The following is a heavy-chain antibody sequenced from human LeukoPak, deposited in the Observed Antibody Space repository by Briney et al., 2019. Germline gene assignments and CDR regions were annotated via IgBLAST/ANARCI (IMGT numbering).Heavy chain of an antibody. V-gene: IGHV4-61*08. D-gene: IGHD1-1*01. CDR2: IYDSEGT. Sequence: PSETLSLTCTVSGVSISNAGYLWSWIRQPPGKGLEYIGYIYDSEGTNYNPSLKSRVTMSVDTSKNQFSLKLSSVTAADTAVYYCAAISTTGTTYINYWGQGTLVTVSS. CDR1: GVSISNAGYL. J-gene: IGHJ4*02. CDR3: AAISTTGTTYINY.